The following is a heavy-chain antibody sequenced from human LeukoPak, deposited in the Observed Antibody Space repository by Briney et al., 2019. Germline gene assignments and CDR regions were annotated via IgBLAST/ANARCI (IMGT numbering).Heavy chain of an antibody. Sequence: GGSLRLSCVVSGFSFSDYGMHWVRQAPGKGLEWVAVTSHDGSNRYYAESVKGRFTISKDISKNTLNLQMNSLRAEDTAVYYCAKWGVYYGMDVWGQGTTVTVSS. CDR1: GFSFSDYG. V-gene: IGHV3-30*18. D-gene: IGHD3-10*01. CDR3: AKWGVYYGMDV. CDR2: TSHDGSNR. J-gene: IGHJ6*02.